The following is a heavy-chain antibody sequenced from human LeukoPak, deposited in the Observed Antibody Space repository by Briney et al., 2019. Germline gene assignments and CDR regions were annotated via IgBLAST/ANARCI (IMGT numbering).Heavy chain of an antibody. D-gene: IGHD4-23*01. CDR1: GSVSSYY. CDR2: SYFTGNP. Sequence: PSETLSLTCIVSGSVSSYYWTWIRQPPGKGLEWIGHSYFTGNPNYNPSLKSRVTISVDPPKNQFSLKLTSVTAADTAVYYCAGLRSTVAWASFDYWVQGILVTVSS. V-gene: IGHV4-59*08. J-gene: IGHJ4*02. CDR3: AGLRSTVAWASFDY.